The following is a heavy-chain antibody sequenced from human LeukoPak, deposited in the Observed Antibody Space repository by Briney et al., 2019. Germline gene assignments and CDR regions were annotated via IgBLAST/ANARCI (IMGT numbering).Heavy chain of an antibody. J-gene: IGHJ6*02. V-gene: IGHV3-23*01. Sequence: PGGSLRLSCAASGFTFSSYAMSWVRQAPGKGLEWVSAISGSGGSTYYADSVKGRFTISRDNSKNTLYLQMNSLRAEDTAVYYCAKGLLEWPHYGMDVWGQGTTVTVSS. CDR3: AKGLLEWPHYGMDV. CDR2: ISGSGGST. CDR1: GFTFSSYA. D-gene: IGHD3-3*01.